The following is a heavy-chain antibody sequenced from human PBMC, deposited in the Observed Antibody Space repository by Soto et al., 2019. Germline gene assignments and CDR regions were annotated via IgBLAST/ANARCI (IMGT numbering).Heavy chain of an antibody. CDR3: ARASVRGWYNWFDP. CDR1: GDTFSSHG. Sequence: ASVKVSCKASGDTFSSHGISWVRQAPGQGLEYMGGIIPKFGTTNYAQKFRGRVTITADESTSTAYMEVSSLRYEDTAVYYCARASVRGWYNWFDPWGQGTLVTVSS. CDR2: IIPKFGTT. D-gene: IGHD6-19*01. V-gene: IGHV1-69*13. J-gene: IGHJ5*02.